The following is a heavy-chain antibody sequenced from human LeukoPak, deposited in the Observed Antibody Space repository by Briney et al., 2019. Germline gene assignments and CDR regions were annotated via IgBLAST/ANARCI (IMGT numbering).Heavy chain of an antibody. CDR3: AKSVVVVDPRMDV. Sequence: GRPLRLSCAASGFTFDDYAMHWVRQAPGKGLEWVSGISWNSGSIGYADSVEGRFTISRDNAKNSLYLQMNSLRAEDTALYYCAKSVVVVDPRMDVWGQGTTVTVSS. D-gene: IGHD2-15*01. J-gene: IGHJ6*02. CDR1: GFTFDDYA. V-gene: IGHV3-9*01. CDR2: ISWNSGSI.